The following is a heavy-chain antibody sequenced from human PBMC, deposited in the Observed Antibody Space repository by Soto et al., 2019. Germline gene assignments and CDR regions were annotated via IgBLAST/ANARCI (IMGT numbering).Heavy chain of an antibody. V-gene: IGHV1-69*12. CDR1: GGTFSSYA. J-gene: IGHJ4*02. D-gene: IGHD5-12*01. CDR2: TIPIFGTA. Sequence: QVQLVQSGAEVKKPGSSVKVSCKASGGTFSSYAISWVRQAPGQGLEWMGGTIPIFGTANYAKKFQGRVTITADESTSTAYMELSSLRSEDTAVYYCAIQMQWSGYDSYFDYWGQGTLVTVSS. CDR3: AIQMQWSGYDSYFDY.